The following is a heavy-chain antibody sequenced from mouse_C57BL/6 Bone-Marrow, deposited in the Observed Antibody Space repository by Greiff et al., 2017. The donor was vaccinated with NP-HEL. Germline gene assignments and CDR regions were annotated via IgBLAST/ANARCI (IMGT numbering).Heavy chain of an antibody. CDR1: GFNIKDYY. D-gene: IGHD1-1*01. Sequence: VQLQQSGAELVKPGASVKLSCTASGFNIKDYYMHWVKQRTEQGLEWIGRIDPEDGETKYAPKFQGKATITADTSSNTAYLQLSSLTSEDTAVYYCALSYYYGSSGFAYWGQGTLVTVSA. J-gene: IGHJ3*01. CDR2: IDPEDGET. CDR3: ALSYYYGSSGFAY. V-gene: IGHV14-2*01.